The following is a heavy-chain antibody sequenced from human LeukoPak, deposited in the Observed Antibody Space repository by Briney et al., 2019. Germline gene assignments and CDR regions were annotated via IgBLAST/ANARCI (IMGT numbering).Heavy chain of an antibody. CDR2: ISYDGSNN. J-gene: IGHJ4*02. V-gene: IGHV3-30*18. CDR3: AKVGLTVTTILDYFDY. Sequence: GGSLRLSCAASGFTFSSYGMHWVRQAPGKGLEWVAVISYDGSNNYYADSVKGRFTISRGNSKNTLFLQMNSLRAEDTAVYYCAKVGLTVTTILDYFDYWGQGTLVTVSS. CDR1: GFTFSSYG. D-gene: IGHD4-11*01.